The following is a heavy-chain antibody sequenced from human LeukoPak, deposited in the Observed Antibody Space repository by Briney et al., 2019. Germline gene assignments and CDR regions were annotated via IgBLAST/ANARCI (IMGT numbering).Heavy chain of an antibody. J-gene: IGHJ4*02. CDR2: ISDRGTDT. D-gene: IGHD4-17*01. CDR3: AKGARSTVTEN. Sequence: RPGGSLRVSCAASGFTFSSFGMSWVRQAPGMGLQWVSSISDRGTDTFYTDSVKGRFTISRDNSKNTLYLQMNSLRAEDTAIYYCAKGARSTVTENWGQGTLVTVSS. V-gene: IGHV3-23*01. CDR1: GFTFSSFG.